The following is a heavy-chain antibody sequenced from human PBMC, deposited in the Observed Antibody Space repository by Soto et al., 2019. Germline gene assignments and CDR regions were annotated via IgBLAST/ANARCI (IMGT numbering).Heavy chain of an antibody. CDR3: ARKALAVGGPTAYGIDV. V-gene: IGHV1-18*04. CDR2: ISSYTGNTYYQHTANT. J-gene: IGHJ6*04. CDR1: GYSFTNYH. D-gene: IGHD6-13*01. Sequence: ASVKVSCKASGYSFTNYHIHWVRQAPGQGLEWMGWISSYTGNTYYQHTANTEYAQKFQGRVSLTTDTFTTTAYMELRGLRSDDTAFYYCARKALAVGGPTAYGIDVWGTGTMLTVSS.